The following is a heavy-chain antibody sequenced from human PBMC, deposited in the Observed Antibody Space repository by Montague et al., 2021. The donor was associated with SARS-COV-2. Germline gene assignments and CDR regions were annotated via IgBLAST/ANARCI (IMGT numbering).Heavy chain of an antibody. CDR3: VREKAGGLRNVFDI. J-gene: IGHJ3*02. CDR2: IYHSGTT. Sequence: SETLSLTCTVSGFSIGSGDYWGWIRQPPGKGLEWIGSIYHSGTTSYNPSLQSRLTMSIDTSTNQFSLRLTSVTAADTVVFLCVREKAGGLRNVFDIWGQGTTVTVSS. V-gene: IGHV4-38-2*02. CDR1: GFSIGSGDY.